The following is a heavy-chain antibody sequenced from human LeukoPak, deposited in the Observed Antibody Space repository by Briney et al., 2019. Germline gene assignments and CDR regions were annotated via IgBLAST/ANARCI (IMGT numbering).Heavy chain of an antibody. D-gene: IGHD1-26*01. V-gene: IGHV4-30-4*01. Sequence: PSQTLSLTCTVSGGSISSGDYYWSWIRQPPGKGLEWIGYIYYSGSTYYNPSLKSRVTISVDTSKNQLSLKLSSVTAADTAVYYCAISGRNHWFDPWGQGTLVTVSS. J-gene: IGHJ5*02. CDR3: AISGRNHWFDP. CDR2: IYYSGST. CDR1: GGSISSGDYY.